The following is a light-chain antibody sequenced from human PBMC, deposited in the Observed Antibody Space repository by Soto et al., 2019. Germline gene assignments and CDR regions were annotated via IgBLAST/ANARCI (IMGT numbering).Light chain of an antibody. CDR1: QSLVHTDGIAY. V-gene: IGKV2-30*02. CDR2: TVS. Sequence: GHQASITCRSSQSLVHTDGIAYLNWFHQRPGQSPRRLIYTVSNRDSGVPARFSGSGSGTDYTLKICRVETEDVGLYRSMRGLHWPLTYGPGTRLDIK. J-gene: IGKJ5*01. CDR3: MRGLHWPLT.